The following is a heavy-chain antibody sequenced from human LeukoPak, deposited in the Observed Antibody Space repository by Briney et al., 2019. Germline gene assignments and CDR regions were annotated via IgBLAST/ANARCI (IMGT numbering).Heavy chain of an antibody. CDR2: ISSSSSYI. Sequence: GGSLRLSCAASGFTFSSYSMNWVRQAPGKGLEWVSSISSSSSYIYYADSVKGRFTIPRDNAKNSLYLQMNSLRAEDTAVYYCARDAAMVRSFDYWGQGTLVTVSS. CDR3: ARDAAMVRSFDY. CDR1: GFTFSSYS. D-gene: IGHD5-18*01. V-gene: IGHV3-21*01. J-gene: IGHJ4*02.